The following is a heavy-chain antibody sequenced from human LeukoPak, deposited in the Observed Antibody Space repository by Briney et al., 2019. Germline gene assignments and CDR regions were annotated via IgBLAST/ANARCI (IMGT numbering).Heavy chain of an antibody. CDR3: ARDLPPYYYGSGSCDY. D-gene: IGHD3-10*01. CDR2: IIPIFGTA. J-gene: IGHJ4*02. Sequence: SVKVSCKASGGTFINYAISRLRQAPGQGLEWMGGIIPIFGTANYPQKYQGRVTITTDESTSPDYMELSSLRSEDTAVYYCARDLPPYYYGSGSCDYWGQGTLVTVSS. CDR1: GGTFINYA. V-gene: IGHV1-69*05.